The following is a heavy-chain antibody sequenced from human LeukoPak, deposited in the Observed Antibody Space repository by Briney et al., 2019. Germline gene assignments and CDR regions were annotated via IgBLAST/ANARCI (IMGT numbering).Heavy chain of an antibody. Sequence: SETLSLTCTVSGGSISSYYWSWIRQPPGKGLEWIGYIYYSGSTNYNPSLKSRVTISVDTSKNQFSLKLSSVTAADTAVYYCARGGDIVATKRGFDYWGQGTLVTVSS. J-gene: IGHJ4*02. V-gene: IGHV4-59*12. CDR3: ARGGDIVATKRGFDY. CDR2: IYYSGST. D-gene: IGHD5-12*01. CDR1: GGSISSYY.